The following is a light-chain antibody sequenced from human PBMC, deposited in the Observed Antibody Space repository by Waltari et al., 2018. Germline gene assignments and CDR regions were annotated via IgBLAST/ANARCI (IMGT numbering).Light chain of an antibody. CDR2: DVT. J-gene: IGLJ1*01. CDR1: SSYVGGYNH. CDR3: SSFTTSSTYV. V-gene: IGLV2-14*03. Sequence: QSALTQPASVSGSPGQSITISCSGSSSYVGGYNHVSWSQQHPDKVPNLLIYDVTYRPSGVSNRFSGSKSGNTASLTISGLQAEDEADYYCSSFTTSSTYVFGTGTRVTVL.